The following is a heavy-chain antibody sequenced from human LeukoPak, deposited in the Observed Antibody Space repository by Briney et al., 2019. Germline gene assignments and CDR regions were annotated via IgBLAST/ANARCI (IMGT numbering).Heavy chain of an antibody. CDR1: GFTFSLYR. J-gene: IGHJ4*02. CDR3: ARDVSAVGGLERPATLGY. Sequence: GGSLRLSCAASGFTFSLYRMHWVRQAPGKGLESVAVISYDGSNKYYADYVKGRFTISRDKSKNTLYLQMNSLRPEDTAVYYCARDVSAVGGLERPATLGYWGQGTLVTVSS. D-gene: IGHD1-1*01. V-gene: IGHV3-30*03. CDR2: ISYDGSNK.